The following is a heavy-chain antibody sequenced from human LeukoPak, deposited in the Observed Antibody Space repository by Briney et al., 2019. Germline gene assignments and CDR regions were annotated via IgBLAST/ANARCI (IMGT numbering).Heavy chain of an antibody. J-gene: IGHJ4*02. D-gene: IGHD3-22*01. CDR2: IYYSGST. Sequence: SETLSLTCTVSGGSISSGGYYWSWIRQHPGKGLEWIGYIYYSGSTYYNPSLKSRVTISVETSKNQFSLKLSSVTAADTAVYYCARERSDSSGYIAGFDYWGQGTLVTVSS. V-gene: IGHV4-31*03. CDR3: ARERSDSSGYIAGFDY. CDR1: GGSISSGGYY.